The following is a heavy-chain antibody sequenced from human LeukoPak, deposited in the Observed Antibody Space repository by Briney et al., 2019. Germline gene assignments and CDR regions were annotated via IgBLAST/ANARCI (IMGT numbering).Heavy chain of an antibody. CDR1: AYSFTGYF. CDR2: MNPNSGGT. J-gene: IGHJ4*02. Sequence: ASVKVSCKTSAYSFTGYFFHWIRQAPGQGLEWMGWMNPNSGGTNYAQKFQGRVTMTRDTSISTAYMELSRLRSDDTAVYYCATVVGARGGDYFDYWGQGTLVTVSS. D-gene: IGHD1-26*01. CDR3: ATVVGARGGDYFDY. V-gene: IGHV1-2*02.